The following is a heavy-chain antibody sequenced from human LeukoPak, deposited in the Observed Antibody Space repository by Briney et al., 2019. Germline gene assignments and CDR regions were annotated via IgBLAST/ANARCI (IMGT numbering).Heavy chain of an antibody. V-gene: IGHV4-59*08. CDR3: VRHASYGSGTFDY. J-gene: IGHJ4*02. CDR2: IYYSGST. Sequence: PSETLSLTCAVYGGSFSGYYWSWIRQPPGKGLEWIGYIYYSGSTNYNPSLKSRVTISVDTSKNQFSLKLSSVTAADTAVYYCVRHASYGSGTFDYWGQGTLVTVSS. CDR1: GGSFSGYY. D-gene: IGHD3-10*01.